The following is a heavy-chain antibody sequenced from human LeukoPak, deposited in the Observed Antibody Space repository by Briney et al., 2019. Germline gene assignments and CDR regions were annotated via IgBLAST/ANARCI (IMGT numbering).Heavy chain of an antibody. Sequence: SETLSLTCTVSGGSISNYYWSWIRQPPGKGLEWIGEINHSGSTNYNPSLKSRVTISVDTSKNQFSLKLSSVTAADTAVYYCARARGRSTSGPDYWGQGTLVTVSS. V-gene: IGHV4-34*01. CDR3: ARARGRSTSGPDY. J-gene: IGHJ4*02. CDR1: GGSISNYY. CDR2: INHSGST. D-gene: IGHD2-2*01.